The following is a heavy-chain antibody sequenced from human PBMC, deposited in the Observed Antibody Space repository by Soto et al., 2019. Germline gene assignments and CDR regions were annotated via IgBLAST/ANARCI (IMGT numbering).Heavy chain of an antibody. Sequence: QVQLVQSGAEVKKPGASVKVSCKASGYTFTSYAMHWVRQAPGQSIEWMGWINAGNGNTKYSQKFQGRVTITRDTSASTAYIELSSLRSEDTAVYYCARHQCSSTSCYGMYYYYYYMDVWGKGTTVAVSS. V-gene: IGHV1-3*01. CDR3: ARHQCSSTSCYGMYYYYYYMDV. D-gene: IGHD2-2*01. CDR1: GYTFTSYA. CDR2: INAGNGNT. J-gene: IGHJ6*03.